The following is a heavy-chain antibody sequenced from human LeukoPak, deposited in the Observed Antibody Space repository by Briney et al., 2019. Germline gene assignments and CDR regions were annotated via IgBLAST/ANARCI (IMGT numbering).Heavy chain of an antibody. V-gene: IGHV3-30*04. J-gene: IGHJ4*02. CDR3: ASSRPKWLPNY. CDR2: ISYDGSNK. CDR1: GFTFSSYA. Sequence: GGSLRLSCAASGFTFSSYAMHWVRQAPGKGLEWVAVISYDGSNKYYADSVKGRFTISRGNSKNTLYLQMNSLRAEDTAVYYCASSRPKWLPNYWGQGTLVTVSS. D-gene: IGHD3-22*01.